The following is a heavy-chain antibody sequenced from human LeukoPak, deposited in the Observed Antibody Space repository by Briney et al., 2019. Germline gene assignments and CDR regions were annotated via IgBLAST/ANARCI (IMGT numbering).Heavy chain of an antibody. V-gene: IGHV1-2*02. J-gene: IGHJ4*02. CDR3: ARDSDYGGNPRYYFDY. CDR2: INPNSGGT. D-gene: IGHD4-23*01. Sequence: ASVKVSCKASAYTFTGYYMHWVRQAPGQGLEWMGWINPNSGGTNYAQKFQGRVTMTRDTSISTAYMELSRLRSDDTAVYYCARDSDYGGNPRYYFDYWGQGTLVTVSS. CDR1: AYTFTGYY.